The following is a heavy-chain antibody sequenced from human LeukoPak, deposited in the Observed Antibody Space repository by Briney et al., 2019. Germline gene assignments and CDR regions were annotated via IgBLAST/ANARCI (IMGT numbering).Heavy chain of an antibody. J-gene: IGHJ4*02. Sequence: SETLSLTCTVSGGSISSGGYYWSWIRQHPGKGLEWVGYIYYSGSTYYNPSLKSRVTISVDTSKNQFSLKLSSVTAADTAVYYCARGGNQMATIRGGSYFDYWGQGTLVTVSS. CDR2: IYYSGST. V-gene: IGHV4-31*03. CDR3: ARGGNQMATIRGGSYFDY. D-gene: IGHD5-24*01. CDR1: GGSISSGGYY.